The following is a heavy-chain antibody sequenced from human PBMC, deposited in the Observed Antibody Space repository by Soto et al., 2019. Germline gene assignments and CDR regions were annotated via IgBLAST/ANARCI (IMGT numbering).Heavy chain of an antibody. D-gene: IGHD2-2*01. CDR2: INPSGGST. CDR1: GYTFTSYY. Sequence: ASVKVSCKASGYTFTSYYMHWVRQAPGQGLEWMGIINPSGGSTSYAQKFQGRVTMTRDTSTSTVYMELSSLRSEDTAVYYCARAVRDCSSTSCSSPRIDYWGQGTLVTVSS. V-gene: IGHV1-46*01. J-gene: IGHJ4*02. CDR3: ARAVRDCSSTSCSSPRIDY.